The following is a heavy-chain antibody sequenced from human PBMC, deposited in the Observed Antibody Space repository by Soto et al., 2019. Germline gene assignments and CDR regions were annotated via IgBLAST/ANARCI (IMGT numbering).Heavy chain of an antibody. D-gene: IGHD4-17*01. CDR2: SNPNSGGT. CDR3: AMDQCPSSDYPGMEG. V-gene: IGHV1-2*02. Sequence: GASVKISCKASGGTFSSYAISWVRQAPGQGLECMGWSNPNSGGTNYAQKFQGRVTMTRDTSISTACMELNRLRSDDTAVYYCAMDQCPSSDYPGMEGWGEGTTVTVSS. J-gene: IGHJ6*04. CDR1: GGTFSSYA.